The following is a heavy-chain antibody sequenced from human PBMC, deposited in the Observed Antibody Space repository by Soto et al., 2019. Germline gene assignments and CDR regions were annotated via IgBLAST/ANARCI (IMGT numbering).Heavy chain of an antibody. CDR1: GFSFSNAW. V-gene: IGHV3-15*01. J-gene: IGHJ6*02. Sequence: GGSLRLSCAASGFSFSNAWMSWVRQAPGKGLEWVGRIKSTTDGGTTDYAAPVKGRFTISRDDSKNTLSLQMNSPKIEDTAVYYCTKVGLDADSPYYYGMDVWGQGTTVTVSS. CDR3: TKVGLDADSPYYYGMDV. CDR2: IKSTTDGGTT. D-gene: IGHD1-26*01.